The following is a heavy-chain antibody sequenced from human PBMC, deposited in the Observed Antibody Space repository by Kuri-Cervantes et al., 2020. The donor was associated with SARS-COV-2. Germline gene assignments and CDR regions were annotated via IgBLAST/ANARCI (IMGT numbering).Heavy chain of an antibody. V-gene: IGHV3-30-3*01. CDR3: ARAEYSGTYLGWEYFQH. Sequence: GGSLRLSCAASGFSFSSYAMSWVRQAPGKGLEWVAVISDDGSNKYYADSVKGRFTISRDNSKNRLYLQMTSLRTEDTAVYYCARAEYSGTYLGWEYFQHWGQGTLVTVSS. J-gene: IGHJ1*01. CDR1: GFSFSSYA. D-gene: IGHD1-26*01. CDR2: ISDDGSNK.